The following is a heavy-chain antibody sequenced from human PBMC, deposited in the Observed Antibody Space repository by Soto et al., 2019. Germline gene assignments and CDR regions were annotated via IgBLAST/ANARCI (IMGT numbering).Heavy chain of an antibody. D-gene: IGHD6-19*01. Sequence: TLSLTCAVSGGSISSGGYSWSWIRQHPGKGLEWIGYIYYSGSTYYNPSLKSRVTISVDTPKDQFSLKLSSVTAADTAVYYCSRDFTDSSGPTLGMGVWGQGTTVT. V-gene: IGHV4-31*11. J-gene: IGHJ6*02. CDR3: SRDFTDSSGPTLGMGV. CDR2: IYYSGST. CDR1: GGSISSGGYS.